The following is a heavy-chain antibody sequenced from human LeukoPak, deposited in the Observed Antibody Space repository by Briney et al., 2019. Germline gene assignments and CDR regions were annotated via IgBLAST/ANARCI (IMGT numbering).Heavy chain of an antibody. CDR2: ISRNGGSV. D-gene: IGHD5-24*01. CDR1: GFTFDDYA. J-gene: IGHJ4*02. CDR3: ARAHIRWLHFPTHHRSYYFDY. V-gene: IGHV3-9*01. Sequence: PGGSLRLSCVVSGFTFDDYAMHWVRQGPGKGLEWVSGISRNGGSVDYADSVKGRFTISRDNAKNSLYLQMNSLRAEDTAVYYCARAHIRWLHFPTHHRSYYFDYWGQGTLVTVSS.